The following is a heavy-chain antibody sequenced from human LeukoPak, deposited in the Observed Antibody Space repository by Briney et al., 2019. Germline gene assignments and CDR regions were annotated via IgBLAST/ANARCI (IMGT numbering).Heavy chain of an antibody. CDR1: GYTFTGYY. CDR3: ARVYYYGSGSYYNVNPYYFDY. V-gene: IGHV1-2*06. Sequence: ASVKVSCKASGYTFTGYYMHWVRQAPGQGLEWMGRINPNSGGTNYAQKFQGRVTMTRDMSISTAYMELSRLRSDDTAVYYCARVYYYGSGSYYNVNPYYFDYWGQGTLVTVSS. CDR2: INPNSGGT. D-gene: IGHD3-10*01. J-gene: IGHJ4*02.